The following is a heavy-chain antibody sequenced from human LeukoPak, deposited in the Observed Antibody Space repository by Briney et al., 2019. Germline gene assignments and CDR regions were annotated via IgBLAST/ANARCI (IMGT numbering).Heavy chain of an antibody. D-gene: IGHD4-17*01. J-gene: IGHJ4*02. CDR3: AKDSATTVTSVDY. V-gene: IGHV3-23*01. Sequence: GGSLRLSCAASRFTFSAYALTWVRQAPGKGLEWVSTIAYSGADTYYADSVKGRFTISRDNSKNTLYLQMNSLRAEDTAAYYCAKDSATTVTSVDYWGQGTLVTVSS. CDR1: RFTFSAYA. CDR2: IAYSGADT.